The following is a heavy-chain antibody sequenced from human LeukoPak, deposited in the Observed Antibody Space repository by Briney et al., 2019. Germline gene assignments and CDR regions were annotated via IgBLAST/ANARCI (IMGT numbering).Heavy chain of an antibody. Sequence: SETLSLTCAVYGGSFSGYYWSWIRQPPGKGLEWIGEINHSGSTNYNPSLKSRVTISVDTSKNQFSLKLSSVTAADTAVYYCARQRKAYYYGSGKGGAFDIWGQGTMVTVSS. CDR2: INHSGST. CDR1: GGSFSGYY. V-gene: IGHV4-34*01. CDR3: ARQRKAYYYGSGKGGAFDI. D-gene: IGHD3-10*01. J-gene: IGHJ3*02.